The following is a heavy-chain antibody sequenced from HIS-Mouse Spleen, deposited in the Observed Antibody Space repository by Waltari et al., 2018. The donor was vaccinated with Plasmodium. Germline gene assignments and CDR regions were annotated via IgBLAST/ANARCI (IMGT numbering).Heavy chain of an antibody. V-gene: IGHV3-66*01. CDR2: IYSGGST. CDR3: ATPRVGGSYFDY. J-gene: IGHJ4*02. CDR1: GFTVSSNY. Sequence: EVQLVESGGGLVQPGGSLRLSCAASGFTVSSNYMSWVRQAPGKGLDWVSVIYSGGSTYYADSVKGRFTISRDNSKNTLYLQMSSLRAEDTAVYYCATPRVGGSYFDYWGQGTLVTVSS. D-gene: IGHD1-26*01.